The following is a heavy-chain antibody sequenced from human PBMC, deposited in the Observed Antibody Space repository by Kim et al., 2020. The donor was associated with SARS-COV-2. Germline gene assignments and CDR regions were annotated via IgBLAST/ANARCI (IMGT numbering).Heavy chain of an antibody. CDR2: ISSSGSYT. Sequence: GGSLRLSCAASGINFSYYYMSWIRQAPWKGLEWVSYISSSGSYTKYADSLKGRFTISRDNAENSLYLEMNSLRPEDTAVYYCVRVAVGASSWYYFDSWG. CDR1: GINFSYYY. D-gene: IGHD6-13*01. V-gene: IGHV3-11*05. CDR3: VRVAVGASSWYYFDS. J-gene: IGHJ4*01.